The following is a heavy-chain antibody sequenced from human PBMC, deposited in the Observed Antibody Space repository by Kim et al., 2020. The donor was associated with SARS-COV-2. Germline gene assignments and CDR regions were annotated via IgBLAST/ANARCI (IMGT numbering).Heavy chain of an antibody. CDR3: VRGSEVAATRGAAPRWFDP. J-gene: IGHJ5*02. Sequence: GGSLRLSCAASGFTFSSYWMHWVRQAPGKGLVWVSRINSDGSSTSYADSVKGRFTISRDNAKNTVYLQMNSLRAEDTAVYYCVRGSEVAATRGAAPRWFDPWGQGTLVTVFS. D-gene: IGHD2-15*01. CDR2: INSDGSST. V-gene: IGHV3-74*01. CDR1: GFTFSSYW.